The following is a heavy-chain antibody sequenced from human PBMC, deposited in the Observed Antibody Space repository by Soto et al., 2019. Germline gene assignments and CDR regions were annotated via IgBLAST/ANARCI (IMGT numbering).Heavy chain of an antibody. V-gene: IGHV3-48*02. CDR2: ISSSSSTI. CDR3: ARHYDILTGYYMRVDYYYYGMDV. CDR1: GFTFSSSS. Sequence: GGSLRLSCAASGFTFSSSSMNWVRQAPGKGLEWVSYISSSSSTIYYADSVKGRFTISRDNAKNSLYLQMNSLRDEDTAVYYCARHYDILTGYYMRVDYYYYGMDVWGQGTTVTVSS. D-gene: IGHD3-9*01. J-gene: IGHJ6*02.